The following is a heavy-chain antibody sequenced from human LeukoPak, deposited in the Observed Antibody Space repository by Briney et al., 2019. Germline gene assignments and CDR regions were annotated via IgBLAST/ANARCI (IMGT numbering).Heavy chain of an antibody. Sequence: SETLSLTCTVSGGSMSSYYWSWIRQPPGKGLEWIGYIYYSGSTNYNPSLKSRVTISVDTSKNQFSLKLSSVTAADTAVYYCARRRGSGWQFDYWGQGTLVTVSS. CDR2: IYYSGST. V-gene: IGHV4-59*08. CDR3: ARRRGSGWQFDY. CDR1: GGSMSSYY. J-gene: IGHJ4*02. D-gene: IGHD6-19*01.